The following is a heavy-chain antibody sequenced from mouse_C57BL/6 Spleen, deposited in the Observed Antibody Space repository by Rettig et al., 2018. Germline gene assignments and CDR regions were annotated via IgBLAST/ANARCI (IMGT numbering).Heavy chain of an antibody. CDR2: INPNNGGT. CDR3: ARYYDYDGYAMDY. J-gene: IGHJ4*01. Sequence: WVKQSHGKSLEWIGYINPNNGGTSYNQKFKGKATLTVNKSSSTAYMELRSLTSEDSAVYYCARYYDYDGYAMDYWGQGTSVTVSS. D-gene: IGHD2-4*01. V-gene: IGHV1-22*01.